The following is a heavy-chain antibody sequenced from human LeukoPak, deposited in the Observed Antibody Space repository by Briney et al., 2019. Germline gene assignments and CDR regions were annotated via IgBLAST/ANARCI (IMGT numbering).Heavy chain of an antibody. CDR2: ISGSGGST. D-gene: IGHD6-19*01. J-gene: IGHJ6*02. Sequence: GGSLRLSCAASGFAFSRYAMSWVRQAPGKGLEWVSAISGSGGSTYYADSVKGRFTISRDNSKNTLYLQMNSLRAEDTAVYYCAKDRSSGWYGGYYYYGMDVWGQGTTVTVSS. CDR3: AKDRSSGWYGGYYYYGMDV. V-gene: IGHV3-23*01. CDR1: GFAFSRYA.